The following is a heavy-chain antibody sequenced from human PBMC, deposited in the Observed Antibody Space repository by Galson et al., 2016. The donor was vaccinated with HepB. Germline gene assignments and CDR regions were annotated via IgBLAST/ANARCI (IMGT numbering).Heavy chain of an antibody. CDR2: IHYRGST. CDR3: ARVSLLVVAFFDY. CDR1: EGSISTTNYY. J-gene: IGHJ4*02. Sequence: SETLSLTCTVSEGSISTTNYYWGWVRQPPGEGLEWLGSIHYRGSTDYNSSLKSRVSMSVDTSKNQFSLRLTSATAADTATYYCARVSLLVVAFFDYWGQGILVSVSS. V-gene: IGHV4-39*01. D-gene: IGHD2-2*01.